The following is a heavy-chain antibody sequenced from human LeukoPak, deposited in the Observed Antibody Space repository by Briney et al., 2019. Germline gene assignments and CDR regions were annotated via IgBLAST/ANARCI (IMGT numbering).Heavy chain of an antibody. D-gene: IGHD1-26*01. CDR1: GGTFSSYT. V-gene: IGHV1-69*02. Sequence: SVKVSCKASGGTFSSYTISWVRQAPGQGLEWMGRIIPILGIANYAQKFQGRVTITADNSTSTAYMELSSLRSEDTAVYYCARPMGIVGAAAIYDAFDIWGQGTMVTVSS. CDR2: IIPILGIA. CDR3: ARPMGIVGAAAIYDAFDI. J-gene: IGHJ3*02.